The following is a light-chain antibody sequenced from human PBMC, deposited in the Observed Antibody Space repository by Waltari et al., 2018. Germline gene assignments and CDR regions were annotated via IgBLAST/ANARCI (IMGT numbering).Light chain of an antibody. CDR3: QQYNSWPPLYT. V-gene: IGKV3-15*01. CDR2: DAS. CDR1: QSVSSK. Sequence: EIVMTQSPATLSVSPGEGATLSCRASQSVSSKLAWYQQKPGQAPRLLIYDASTRATGIPARFSGSGSGTEFTLTINSLRTEDFAVYYCQQYNSWPPLYTFGQGTNLEI. J-gene: IGKJ2*01.